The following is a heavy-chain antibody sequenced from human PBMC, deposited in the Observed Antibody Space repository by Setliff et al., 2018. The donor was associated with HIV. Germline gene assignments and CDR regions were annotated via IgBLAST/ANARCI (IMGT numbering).Heavy chain of an antibody. D-gene: IGHD1-26*01. CDR2: ISIYNGKT. CDR3: ARDGEYSGSPLDFYYRGMDV. CDR1: AYTFTRYG. J-gene: IGHJ6*02. Sequence: ASVKVSCKASAYTFTRYGISWVRQAAGQGLEWMGWISIYNGKTKYAQKFQGRVTMTTDTSTTTAYMELRSQTSDDTAVYYCARDGEYSGSPLDFYYRGMDVWGQGTTVTVSS. V-gene: IGHV1-18*01.